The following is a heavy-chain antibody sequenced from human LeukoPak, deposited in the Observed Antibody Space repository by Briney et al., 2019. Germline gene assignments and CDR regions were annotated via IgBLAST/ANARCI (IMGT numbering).Heavy chain of an antibody. V-gene: IGHV3-49*04. CDR1: GFTFGDYA. CDR2: IRSKAYGGTT. J-gene: IGHJ4*02. Sequence: PGRSLRLSCTVSGFTFGDYAMSWVRQAPGKGLEWVGFIRSKAYGGTTEYAASVKGRFTISRDDSKSIAYLQMNSLKTEDTAVYYCTRSYCGSTSCSSPTSDYWGQGTLVTVSS. CDR3: TRSYCGSTSCSSPTSDY. D-gene: IGHD2-2*01.